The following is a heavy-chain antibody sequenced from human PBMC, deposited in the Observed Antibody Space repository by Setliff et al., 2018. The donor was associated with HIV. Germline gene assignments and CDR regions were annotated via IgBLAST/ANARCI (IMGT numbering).Heavy chain of an antibody. V-gene: IGHV1-69*13. J-gene: IGHJ4*02. CDR2: IIPIARAP. Sequence: SVKVSCKASGYTFTSYGISWVRQAPGQGLEWMGGIIPIARAPNYAQKFQDRVTITADESTTTVYMEVRSLKSEDTALYYCARGPLYGYDRGYFDYWGQGTLVTVSS. D-gene: IGHD5-12*01. CDR1: GYTFTSYG. CDR3: ARGPLYGYDRGYFDY.